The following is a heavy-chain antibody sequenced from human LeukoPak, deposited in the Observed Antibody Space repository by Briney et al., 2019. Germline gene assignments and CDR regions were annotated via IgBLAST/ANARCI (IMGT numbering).Heavy chain of an antibody. V-gene: IGHV3-33*06. CDR3: AKEGDYDFYYGMDV. D-gene: IGHD5-12*01. J-gene: IGHJ6*02. CDR2: IWYDGSNK. Sequence: GGSLRLSCAASGFTFSSYGMHWVRQAPGKGLEWVAVIWYDGSNKYYADSVKGRFTISRDNSKNTLYLQMNSLRAEDTAVYYCAKEGDYDFYYGMDVWGQGTTVTVPS. CDR1: GFTFSSYG.